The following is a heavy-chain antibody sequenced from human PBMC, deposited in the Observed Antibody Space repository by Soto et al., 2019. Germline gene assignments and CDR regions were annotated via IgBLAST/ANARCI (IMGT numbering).Heavy chain of an antibody. CDR2: INGGTGQT. CDR3: ARGKGMEENYYSYGLDI. Sequence: GASVKVSCKASGYTFSTHAMHWVRQAPGQSLEWMGWINGGTGQTKHSHRFQDRLSITRDTSASTAYMELSSLTSEDTAVYYCARGKGMEENYYSYGLDIWGQGTTVTVSS. J-gene: IGHJ6*02. D-gene: IGHD1-1*01. CDR1: GYTFSTHA. V-gene: IGHV1-3*01.